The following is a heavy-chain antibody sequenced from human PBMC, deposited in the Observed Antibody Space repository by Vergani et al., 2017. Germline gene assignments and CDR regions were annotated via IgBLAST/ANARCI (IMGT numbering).Heavy chain of an antibody. CDR3: ARAQYYYDSSGPYYFDY. D-gene: IGHD3-22*01. CDR2: IITFFGTT. J-gene: IGHJ4*02. Sequence: QVQLVQSGAEVKKPGSSVKVSCKASGGPFKNSAFSWVRQVPGQGLEWMGRIITFFGTTDYAQKFQGRFTIIADEFTKTVDMQLSNLRSEDTAVYYCARAQYYYDSSGPYYFDYWGQGTLVTVSS. V-gene: IGHV1-69*13. CDR1: GGPFKNSA.